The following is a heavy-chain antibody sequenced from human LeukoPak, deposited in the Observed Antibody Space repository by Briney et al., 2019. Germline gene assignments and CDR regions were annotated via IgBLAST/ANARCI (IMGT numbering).Heavy chain of an antibody. CDR1: GGTFSSDA. CDR2: IIPIFGTA. CDR3: AGGRYSSSWYHY. J-gene: IGHJ4*02. D-gene: IGHD6-13*01. Sequence: SVRVSCKASGGTFSSDAISWVRQAPGQGLEWRGGIIPIFGTANYAQKFQGRVTITADESTSTAYMELSSLRSEDTAVYYCAGGRYSSSWYHYWGQGTLVTVSS. V-gene: IGHV1-69*13.